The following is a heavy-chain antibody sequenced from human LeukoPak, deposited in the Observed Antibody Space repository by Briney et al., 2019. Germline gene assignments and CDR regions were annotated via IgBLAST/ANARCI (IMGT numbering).Heavy chain of an antibody. V-gene: IGHV4-34*01. D-gene: IGHD3-10*01. CDR1: GGSFSGYY. CDR3: ARSPSVWFGELLLRRRSGWFDP. CDR2: LNHSGST. Sequence: SETLSLTCAVYGGSFSGYYWSWIRPPPGKGVEWIGELNHSGSTKYNPPLQRRVTISVDTSMNQFSLKMSPVPAADTPVYYCARSPSVWFGELLLRRRSGWFDPWGQGTLVTVSS. J-gene: IGHJ5*02.